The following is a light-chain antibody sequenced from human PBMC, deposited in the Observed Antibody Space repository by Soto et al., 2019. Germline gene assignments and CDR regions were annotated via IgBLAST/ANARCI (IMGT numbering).Light chain of an antibody. CDR3: QQYYSTPRT. Sequence: DIVMTQSPDSLAVSLGERATINCKSSQRVLYSSHNKNYLAWYQQKPGQPPKLLIYWASTREAGVPDRFSGSGSVTDFTLTISSLQAEDVAVYYCQQYYSTPRTFGQGTKVEIK. V-gene: IGKV4-1*01. CDR1: QRVLYSSHNKNY. J-gene: IGKJ1*01. CDR2: WAS.